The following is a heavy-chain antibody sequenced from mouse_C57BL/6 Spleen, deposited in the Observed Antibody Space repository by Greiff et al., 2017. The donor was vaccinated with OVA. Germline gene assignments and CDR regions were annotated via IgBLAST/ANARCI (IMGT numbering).Heavy chain of an antibody. Sequence: EVKVVESGGGLVKPGGSLKLSCAASGFTFSSYAMSWVRQTPEKRLEWVATISDGGSYTYYPDNVKGRFTISRDNAKNNLYLQMSHLKSEDTAMYYCASDYYGTPFAYWGQGTLVTVSA. V-gene: IGHV5-4*03. CDR1: GFTFSSYA. J-gene: IGHJ3*01. CDR3: ASDYYGTPFAY. CDR2: ISDGGSYT. D-gene: IGHD1-1*01.